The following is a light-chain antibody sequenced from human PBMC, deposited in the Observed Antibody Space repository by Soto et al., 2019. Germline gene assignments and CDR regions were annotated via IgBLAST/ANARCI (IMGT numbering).Light chain of an antibody. CDR1: QSISANY. V-gene: IGKV3-20*01. Sequence: EIVLTQSPGTVSLSPGDRATLSCRASQSISANYLAWYQQKPGQAPRLLIYGVSIRATGIPDRFAGSGSGPDFTLTISRLEPEDFAVYYCHQYGVLPKTFGQGTKVEIK. CDR2: GVS. J-gene: IGKJ1*01. CDR3: HQYGVLPKT.